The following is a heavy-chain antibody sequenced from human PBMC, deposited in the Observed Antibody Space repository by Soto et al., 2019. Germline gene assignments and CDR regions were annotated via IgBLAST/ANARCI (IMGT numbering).Heavy chain of an antibody. Sequence: PGGSLRLSCAASGFTFSSYAMSWVRQAPGKGLEWVSAISGSGGNTYYADSVKGRFTISRDNSKNTLYLQMSSLRAEDTAVYYCVKVQDYYTDEFGYWGQGTLVTVSS. J-gene: IGHJ4*02. CDR1: GFTFSSYA. CDR3: VKVQDYYTDEFGY. V-gene: IGHV3-23*01. D-gene: IGHD3-10*01. CDR2: ISGSGGNT.